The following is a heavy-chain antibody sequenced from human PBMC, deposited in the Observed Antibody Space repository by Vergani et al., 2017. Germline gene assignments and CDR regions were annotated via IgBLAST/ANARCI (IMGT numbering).Heavy chain of an antibody. CDR2: ICHTEDT. CDR3: VRVLPTSYILGAFDI. Sequence: QVQLQESGPGLVKPPGTLSLTCAVSGDSISSNNCWTWVRQPPGKGLEWIGEICHTEDTKYSPSLKSRVTVSADASRGLFSLNLRSVTTSDTAVFYCVRVLPTSYILGAFDIWGQGIKVTVSS. D-gene: IGHD2-21*01. V-gene: IGHV4-4*03. J-gene: IGHJ3*02. CDR1: GDSISSNNC.